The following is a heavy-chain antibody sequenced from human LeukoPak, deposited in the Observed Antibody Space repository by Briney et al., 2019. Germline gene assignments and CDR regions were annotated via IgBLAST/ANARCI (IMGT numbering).Heavy chain of an antibody. D-gene: IGHD5-24*01. CDR3: ARRRADGGNNGLYNWFYP. J-gene: IGHJ5*02. V-gene: IGHV4-59*08. Sequence: SETLSLTCTGSGDSISDDSWSWIRQPPGEGLDWIASICYSGGTNYNPSLKSRVTISIDTSKHQFSLKMTSVTAADTAVYYCARRRADGGNNGLYNWFYPWGQGTLVTVS. CDR1: GDSISDDS. CDR2: ICYSGGT.